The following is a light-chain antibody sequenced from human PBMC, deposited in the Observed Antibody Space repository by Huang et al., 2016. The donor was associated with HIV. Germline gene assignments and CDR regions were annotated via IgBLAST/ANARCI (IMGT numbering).Light chain of an antibody. CDR1: QSLLHSNGYNY. CDR3: MQSLQTPPWT. Sequence: DIVMTQSPLSLPVTPGAPASISCRSSQSLLHSNGYNYLDWYLQKPGQSPPLLIYLASNRASGVPDRFSGSGAGTDFTLKISRVEAEDVGVYYCMQSLQTPPWTFGQGTKVEIK. V-gene: IGKV2-28*01. CDR2: LAS. J-gene: IGKJ1*01.